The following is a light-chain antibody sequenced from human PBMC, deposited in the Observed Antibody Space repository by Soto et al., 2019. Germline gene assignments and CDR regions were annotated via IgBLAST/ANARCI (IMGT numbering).Light chain of an antibody. CDR2: AAS. J-gene: IGKJ3*01. CDR1: QGISSY. CDR3: QQYYSYPT. V-gene: IGKV1-8*01. Sequence: AIRMTQSPSSFSASTGDRVTITCRASQGISSYLAWYQQKPGKAPKLLIYAASTLQSGVPSRFSGCGSGTDFTLAISCLQSEDFATYYCQQYYSYPTFGPGTKVDIK.